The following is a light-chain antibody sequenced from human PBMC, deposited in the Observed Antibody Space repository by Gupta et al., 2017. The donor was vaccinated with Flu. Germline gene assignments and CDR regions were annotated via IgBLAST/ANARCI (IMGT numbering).Light chain of an antibody. CDR3: QQFNTWPPFT. CDR1: QAIRSN. Sequence: ERVTLSCRASQAIRSNLAWYQQKPGQAPRLLIYGASTRVSGFPDRFSGSGSGTEFTLTISSLQSEDFAVYYCQQFNTWPPFTFGQGTKLEIK. V-gene: IGKV3-15*01. J-gene: IGKJ2*01. CDR2: GAS.